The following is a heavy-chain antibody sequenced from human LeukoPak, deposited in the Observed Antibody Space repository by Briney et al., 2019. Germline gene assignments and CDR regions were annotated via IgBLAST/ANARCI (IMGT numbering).Heavy chain of an antibody. CDR2: IYTSGST. Sequence: PSETLSLTCTVPGGSISSYHWSWIRQPAGKGLEWIGLIYTSGSTNYNPSLKSRVTMSVDTSKNQFSLKLSSVTAADTAVYYCARVGDYALKDWGQGTLVTVSS. D-gene: IGHD3-16*01. V-gene: IGHV4-4*07. J-gene: IGHJ4*02. CDR1: GGSISSYH. CDR3: ARVGDYALKD.